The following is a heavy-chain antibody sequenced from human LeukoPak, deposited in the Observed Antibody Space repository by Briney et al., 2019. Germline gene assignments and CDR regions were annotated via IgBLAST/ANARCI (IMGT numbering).Heavy chain of an antibody. D-gene: IGHD3-22*01. CDR2: MNPNSGNT. Sequence: ALVKVSCKASGYTFTSYDINWVRQATGQGLEWMGWMNPNSGNTGYAQKFQGRVTMTRNTSISTAYMELSSLRSEDTAVYYRARAPGDSSGYNLDYWGQGTLVTVSS. CDR1: GYTFTSYD. J-gene: IGHJ4*02. CDR3: ARAPGDSSGYNLDY. V-gene: IGHV1-8*01.